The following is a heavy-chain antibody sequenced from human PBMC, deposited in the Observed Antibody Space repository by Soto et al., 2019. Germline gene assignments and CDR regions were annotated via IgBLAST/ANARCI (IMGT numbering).Heavy chain of an antibody. CDR1: GFTFSTFW. Sequence: EVQLVESGGGLVQPGGSLRLSCEASGFTFSTFWMHWVRQAPGKGLVWVSRINSDGSSTNYADSVKGRVTISRDNAKNTLYLKLNSLRPVDTAVYYCARDFEYWGQGTLVTVSS. J-gene: IGHJ4*02. V-gene: IGHV3-74*01. CDR3: ARDFEY. CDR2: INSDGSST.